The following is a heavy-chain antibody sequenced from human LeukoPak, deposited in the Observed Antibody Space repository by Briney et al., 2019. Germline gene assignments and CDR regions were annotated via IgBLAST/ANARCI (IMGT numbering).Heavy chain of an antibody. J-gene: IGHJ5*01. Sequence: GGSLRLSCAVSGFTFSDYWMQWVRQVPGKGLVWVSRINGGGGYQNYADSVKGRFTISRDNAKNTLYLQMVSLRAEDTAVYYCVRDWDHFDFDSWGQGALVSVSS. CDR3: VRDWDHFDFDS. D-gene: IGHD1-26*01. V-gene: IGHV3-74*01. CDR1: GFTFSDYW. CDR2: INGGGGYQ.